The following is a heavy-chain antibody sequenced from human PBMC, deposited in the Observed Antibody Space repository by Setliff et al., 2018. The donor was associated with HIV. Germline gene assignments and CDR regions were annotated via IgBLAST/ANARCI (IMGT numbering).Heavy chain of an antibody. CDR2: NNADNGDT. Sequence: VASVKVSCKASGYTFISYAIHWVRQAPGQRLEWMGWNNADNGDTKYSQKFQGRVTITRDTSATTVYMELSSLRPEDTAIYYCARDVGSVWHNFFDPWGQGTLVTVSS. D-gene: IGHD6-19*01. J-gene: IGHJ5*02. CDR1: GYTFISYA. CDR3: ARDVGSVWHNFFDP. V-gene: IGHV1-3*01.